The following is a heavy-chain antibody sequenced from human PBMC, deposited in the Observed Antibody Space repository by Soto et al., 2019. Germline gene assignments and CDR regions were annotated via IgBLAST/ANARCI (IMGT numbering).Heavy chain of an antibody. CDR3: SRAGWDGGSCDTLVGLGYGMDV. J-gene: IGHJ6*04. V-gene: IGHV3-30-3*01. CDR1: GFTFSSYA. CDR2: ISYDGSNK. Sequence: QVQLVESGGGVVQPGRSLRLSCAASGFTFSSYAMHWVRQAPGKGLEWVAVISYDGSNKYYADSVKGRFTISRDNSKNMLYLQMNSLRAEDTAVYYCSRAGWDGGSCDTLVGLGYGMDVWGKGTTVTVSS. D-gene: IGHD2-15*01.